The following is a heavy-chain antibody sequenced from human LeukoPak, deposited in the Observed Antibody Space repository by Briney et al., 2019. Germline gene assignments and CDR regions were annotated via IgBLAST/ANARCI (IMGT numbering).Heavy chain of an antibody. CDR1: GGSISGYY. Sequence: PSETLSLTCTVSGGSISGYYWSWIRQPPRKGLEWIGYIYYSGSTSYNPSLKSRVTISIDTSKNQFSLKLRSVTAADTAVYYCAREAVAAAEVDYWGQGTLVSVSS. D-gene: IGHD6-13*01. J-gene: IGHJ4*02. CDR2: IYYSGST. CDR3: AREAVAAAEVDY. V-gene: IGHV4-4*08.